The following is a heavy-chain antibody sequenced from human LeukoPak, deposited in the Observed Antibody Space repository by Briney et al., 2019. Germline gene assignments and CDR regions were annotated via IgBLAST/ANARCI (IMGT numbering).Heavy chain of an antibody. J-gene: IGHJ4*02. CDR2: IYYSGST. D-gene: IGHD2-2*02. V-gene: IGHV4-30-4*08. Sequence: SETLSLTCTVSGGSISSGDYYWSWLRQPPGTGLEWIGYIYYSGSTYYNPSLKSRVTISVDTSKNQFSLKLSSVTAADTAVYYCASGYCSSTSCYTSDYWGQGTLVTVSS. CDR1: GGSISSGDYY. CDR3: ASGYCSSTSCYTSDY.